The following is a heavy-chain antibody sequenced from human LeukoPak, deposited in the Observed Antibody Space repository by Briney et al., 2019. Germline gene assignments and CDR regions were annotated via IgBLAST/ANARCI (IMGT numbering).Heavy chain of an antibody. V-gene: IGHV3-23*01. CDR2: IRPSGDNT. J-gene: IGHJ5*02. CDR1: GYTFKGYG. Sequence: GGSLRLSCEASGYTFKGYGLTWVRQAPGRGLEWVSSIRPSGDNTYYGDSVKGRFTISRDNSKNTVYLQMNNMRVDDTAVYYCARVAGWHWFDPWGQGTLVTVSS. CDR3: ARVAGWHWFDP. D-gene: IGHD6-19*01.